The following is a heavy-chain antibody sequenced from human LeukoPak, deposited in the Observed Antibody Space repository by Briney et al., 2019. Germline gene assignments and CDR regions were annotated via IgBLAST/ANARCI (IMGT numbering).Heavy chain of an antibody. D-gene: IGHD6-13*01. CDR2: ISYDGSNK. CDR1: GFTFSSYA. V-gene: IGHV3-30-3*01. J-gene: IGHJ4*02. CDR3: ARDEAPFRIIATYY. Sequence: GSLRLSCAASGFTFSSYAMHWVRQAPGKGLEWVAVISYDGSNKYYADSVKGRFTISRDNSKNTLYLQMNSLRAEDTAVYYCARDEAPFRIIATYYWGQGTLVTVSS.